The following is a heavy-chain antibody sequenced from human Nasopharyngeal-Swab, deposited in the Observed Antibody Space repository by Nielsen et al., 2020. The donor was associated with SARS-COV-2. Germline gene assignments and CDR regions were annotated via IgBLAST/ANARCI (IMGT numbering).Heavy chain of an antibody. Sequence: SETLSLTCAVYGGSFSGYYWSWIRQPPGKGLEWIGEINHSGSTNYNPSLKSRVTISVDTSKNQFSLKLSSVTAADTAVYYCARDLHDSSGYYPGYFDYWGQGTLATVSS. V-gene: IGHV4-34*01. CDR2: INHSGST. D-gene: IGHD3-22*01. CDR3: ARDLHDSSGYYPGYFDY. J-gene: IGHJ4*02. CDR1: GGSFSGYY.